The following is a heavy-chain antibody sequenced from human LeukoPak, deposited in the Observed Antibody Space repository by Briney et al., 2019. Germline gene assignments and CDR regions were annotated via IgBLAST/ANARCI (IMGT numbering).Heavy chain of an antibody. CDR3: ARELEMATKRFYYDMDV. V-gene: IGHV1-2*02. J-gene: IGHJ6*02. CDR2: INPNSGGT. Sequence: GASVKVSCKASGYTFTGYYMHWVRQAPGQGLEWMGWINPNSGGTNYAQKFQGRVTMTRDTSISTAYMELSRLRSDDTAVYYCARELEMATKRFYYDMDVWGQGTTVTVSS. CDR1: GYTFTGYY. D-gene: IGHD5-24*01.